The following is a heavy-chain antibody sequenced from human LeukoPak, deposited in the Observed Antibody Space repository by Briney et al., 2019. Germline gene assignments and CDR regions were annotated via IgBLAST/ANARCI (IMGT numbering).Heavy chain of an antibody. J-gene: IGHJ4*02. CDR2: IYYSGST. CDR3: ARMSSGYYPNFDY. D-gene: IGHD3-22*01. CDR1: GGSISSYY. V-gene: IGHV4-59*01. Sequence: SETLSLTCTVSGGSISSYYWSGIRQPPGKGLEWTGYIYYSGSTNYNPSLKSRVTISVDTSKNQFSLKLSSVTAADTAVYYCARMSSGYYPNFDYWGQGTLVTVSS.